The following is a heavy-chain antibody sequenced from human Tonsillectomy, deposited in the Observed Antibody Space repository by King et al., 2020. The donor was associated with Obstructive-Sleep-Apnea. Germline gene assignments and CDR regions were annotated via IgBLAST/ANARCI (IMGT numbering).Heavy chain of an antibody. CDR2: ISRSSSYI. V-gene: IGHV3-21*01. Sequence: VQLVESGGGLVKPGGSLRLSCAASGFTFSTYSMNWVRQAPGKGLEWVSSISRSSSYIYYADSLKGRFTISRDNAKNSLYLQVNSLRDEDTAVYYCARETGEAFDIWGQGTVVTVS. CDR1: GFTFSTYS. D-gene: IGHD7-27*01. J-gene: IGHJ3*02. CDR3: ARETGEAFDI.